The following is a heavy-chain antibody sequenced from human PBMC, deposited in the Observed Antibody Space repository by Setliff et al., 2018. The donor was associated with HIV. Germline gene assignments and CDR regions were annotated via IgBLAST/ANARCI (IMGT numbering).Heavy chain of an antibody. J-gene: IGHJ3*02. CDR2: INHSGST. V-gene: IGHV4-34*01. D-gene: IGHD3-22*01. Sequence: KPSETLSLTCAVYGGSFSGYYWSWIRQPPGKGLEWIGEINHSGSTYYNPSLKSRGTISVDTSKNQFSLKLSSVTAADTAVYYCARLSDDRYYYDSSGYRGFDIWGQGTMVTVSS. CDR1: GGSFSGYY. CDR3: ARLSDDRYYYDSSGYRGFDI.